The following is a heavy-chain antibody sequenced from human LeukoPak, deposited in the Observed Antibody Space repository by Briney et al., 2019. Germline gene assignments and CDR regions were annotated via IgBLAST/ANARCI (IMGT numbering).Heavy chain of an antibody. Sequence: SETLSLTCTVSGFSISSYYWSWVRQPPGKGLEWVGYIYTSGSTKYNPSLKSRVTISVHTSKNQFSLRLSSLTAADTAVYYCARFSSGCSTRSCYLTYWGQGTLVTVS. CDR2: IYTSGST. D-gene: IGHD2-2*01. J-gene: IGHJ4*02. V-gene: IGHV4-4*09. CDR1: GFSISSYY. CDR3: ARFSSGCSTRSCYLTY.